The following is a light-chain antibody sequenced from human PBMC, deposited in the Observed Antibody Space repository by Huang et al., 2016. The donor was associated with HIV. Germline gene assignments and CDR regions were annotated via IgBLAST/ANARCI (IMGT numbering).Light chain of an antibody. V-gene: IGKV3-20*01. Sequence: EIVLTQSPGTLSLSPGERATLSCRASQSVTRNYLAWYLQKPGQAPTLLIDGASSRATDIPDRVSGSGSGTDFTLTISRLEPEDFAVYYCHQYGSPPFTFGPGTKVDIK. CDR3: HQYGSPPFT. CDR2: GAS. CDR1: QSVTRNY. J-gene: IGKJ3*01.